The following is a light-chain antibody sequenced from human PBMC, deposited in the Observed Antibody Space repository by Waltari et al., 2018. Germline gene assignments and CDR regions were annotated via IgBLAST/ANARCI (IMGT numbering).Light chain of an antibody. CDR3: QQYNGWRT. CDR2: GAS. CDR1: RSVGTN. Sequence: IPLTQSPATLSASPGERATLSCRASRSVGTNLAWYQQKRGQAPRLLIYGASFRATGIPDRFTGSGSGTDFTLTISSLQSEDFALYFCQQYNGWRTFGQGTTVDMK. V-gene: IGKV3-15*01. J-gene: IGKJ1*01.